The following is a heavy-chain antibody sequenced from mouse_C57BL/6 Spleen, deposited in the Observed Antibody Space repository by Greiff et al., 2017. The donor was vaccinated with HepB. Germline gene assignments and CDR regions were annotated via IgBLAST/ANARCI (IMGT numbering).Heavy chain of an antibody. CDR1: GFTFSDYY. J-gene: IGHJ2*01. V-gene: IGHV5-16*01. D-gene: IGHD2-1*01. Sequence: EVMLVESEGGLVQPGSSMKLSCTASGFTFSDYYMAWVRQVPEKGLEWVANINYDGSSTYYLDSLKSRFIISRDNAKNILYLQTSSLKSEDTATYYCARGIYYGNYFDYWGQGTTLTVSS. CDR2: INYDGSST. CDR3: ARGIYYGNYFDY.